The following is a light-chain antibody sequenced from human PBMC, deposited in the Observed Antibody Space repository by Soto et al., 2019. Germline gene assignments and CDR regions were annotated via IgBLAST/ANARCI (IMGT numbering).Light chain of an antibody. CDR3: QQYSDYKS. V-gene: IGKV1-5*01. Sequence: DIQMTQSPSTLSASVGDRVTITCRASQTIRNGVAGYQQKPGKAPNLLIYDASSLQSGVPSRFSGSGSGTDFTLTISSLQSDDFATYYCQQYSDYKSFGQGTKVEV. CDR2: DAS. J-gene: IGKJ1*01. CDR1: QTIRNG.